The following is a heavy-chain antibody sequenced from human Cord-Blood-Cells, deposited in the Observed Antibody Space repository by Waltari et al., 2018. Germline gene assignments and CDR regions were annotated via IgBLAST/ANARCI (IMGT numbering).Heavy chain of an antibody. J-gene: IGHJ6*03. Sequence: QVQLQESGPGLVKPPETLSLTCTVPGGSISSYYCTWIRQPPGKGLEWIGYIYYSGSTNYNPSLKSRVTISVDTSKNQFSLKLSSVTAADTAVYYCASGSRLELWVMDVWGKGTTVTVSS. V-gene: IGHV4-59*01. CDR3: ASGSRLELWVMDV. CDR1: GGSISSYY. CDR2: IYYSGST. D-gene: IGHD5-18*01.